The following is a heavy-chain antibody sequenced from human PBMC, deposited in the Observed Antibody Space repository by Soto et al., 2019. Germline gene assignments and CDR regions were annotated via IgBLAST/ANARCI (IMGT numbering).Heavy chain of an antibody. V-gene: IGHV3-21*04. J-gene: IGHJ4*02. D-gene: IGHD3-22*01. CDR2: ISTSSGYT. CDR1: GFTFSSYS. Sequence: GGSLRLSCAASGFTFSSYSMNWVRQAPGKGLEWVSTISTSSGYTNYADSVKGRFTISRDNSKNTVSLQMNSLRAEDTAVYYCAKAGNYNDRSGYYYFDYWGQGTLVTVSS. CDR3: AKAGNYNDRSGYYYFDY.